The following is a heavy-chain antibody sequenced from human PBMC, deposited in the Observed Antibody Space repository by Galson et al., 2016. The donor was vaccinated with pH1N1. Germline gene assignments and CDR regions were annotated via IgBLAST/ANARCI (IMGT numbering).Heavy chain of an antibody. CDR2: IDWDDDK. CDR1: GFSLSTSGMC. V-gene: IGHV2-70*01. D-gene: IGHD4-17*01. J-gene: IGHJ5*02. CDR3: AQMRYGDYSDWCGP. Sequence: PALVKPTQTLTLTCTFSGFSLSTSGMCVSWIRQPPGKALEWLALIDWDDDKYYSTSLKTRLTISKDTSKNQVVLTMTNMDPVDTATYYFAQMRYGDYSDWCGPWGQGTLVTVSS.